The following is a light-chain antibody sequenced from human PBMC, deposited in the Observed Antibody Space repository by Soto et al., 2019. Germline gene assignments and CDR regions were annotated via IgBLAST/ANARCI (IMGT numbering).Light chain of an antibody. CDR1: SSNIGAGYD. CDR2: SNT. Sequence: QSVLTQPPSVSGAPGQRVTISCTGSSSNIGAGYDVHWYQQLPGTAPKLLIYSNTNRPSGVPDRFSGSKSDTSASLAITGLQAEDEADYYCQSYDSILSGPVVFGGETKLTV. V-gene: IGLV1-40*01. CDR3: QSYDSILSGPVV. J-gene: IGLJ2*01.